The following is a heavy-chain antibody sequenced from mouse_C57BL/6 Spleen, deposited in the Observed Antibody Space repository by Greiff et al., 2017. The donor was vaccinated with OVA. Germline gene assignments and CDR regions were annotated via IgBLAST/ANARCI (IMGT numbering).Heavy chain of an antibody. CDR2: INPSSGYT. D-gene: IGHD2-1*01. CDR1: GYTFTSYT. Sequence: VQLQQSGAELARPGASVKMSCKASGYTFTSYTMHWVKQRRGQGLEWIGYINPSSGYTKYNQKFKDKATLTADKSSSTAYMQLSSLTSEDSAVYYCARGGNFYAMDYWGQGTSVTVAS. CDR3: ARGGNFYAMDY. J-gene: IGHJ4*01. V-gene: IGHV1-4*01.